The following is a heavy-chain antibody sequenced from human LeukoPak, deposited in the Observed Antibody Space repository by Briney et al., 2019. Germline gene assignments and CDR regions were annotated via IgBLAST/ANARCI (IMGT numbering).Heavy chain of an antibody. V-gene: IGHV4-59*01. CDR1: GGSISSYY. Sequence: PSETLSLTCTVSGGSISSYYWSWIRQPPGKGLKWIGYIYYSGSTNYNPSLKSRVTISVDTSKNQFSLKLSSVTAADTAVYYCARVGFGEAYGDYEGDDYWGQGTLVTVSS. J-gene: IGHJ4*02. D-gene: IGHD4-17*01. CDR2: IYYSGST. CDR3: ARVGFGEAYGDYEGDDY.